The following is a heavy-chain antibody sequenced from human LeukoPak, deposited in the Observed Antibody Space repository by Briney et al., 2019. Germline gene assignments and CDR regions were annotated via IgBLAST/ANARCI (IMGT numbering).Heavy chain of an antibody. CDR3: ARGARIAARRGAFDI. D-gene: IGHD6-6*01. CDR2: INPNSGGT. V-gene: IGHV1-2*02. CDR1: GYTFTGYY. J-gene: IGHJ3*02. Sequence: VASVKVSCKASGYTFTGYYMHWVRQAPGQGLEWMGWINPNSGGTNYAQKFQGRVTMTRDTSISTAYMELSRLRSDDTAVYYCARGARIAARRGAFDIWGQGTMVTVSS.